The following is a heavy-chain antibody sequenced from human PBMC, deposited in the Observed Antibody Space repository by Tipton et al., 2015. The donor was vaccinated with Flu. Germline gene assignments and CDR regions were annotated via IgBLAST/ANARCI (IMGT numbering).Heavy chain of an antibody. CDR3: ASGSPVLRYFDWLTPVLPQTDY. CDR1: GGSISSSSYY. Sequence: TLSLTCTVSGGSISSSSYYWGWIRQPPGKGLEWIGSIYYSGSTYYNPSLKSRVTISVDTSKNQFSLKLSSVTAADTAVYYCASGSPVLRYFDWLTPVLPQTDYWGQGTLGTVSS. CDR2: IYYSGST. V-gene: IGHV4-39*07. D-gene: IGHD3-9*01. J-gene: IGHJ4*02.